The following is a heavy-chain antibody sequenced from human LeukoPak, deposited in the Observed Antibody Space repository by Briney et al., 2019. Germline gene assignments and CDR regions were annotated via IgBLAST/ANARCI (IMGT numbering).Heavy chain of an antibody. Sequence: GGSLRLSCAGSGFTFSSNAMSWVRQAPGKGLEWVSAISGGGGSTYYADSVKGRFIISRDISKNTLYLQMNSLRAEDSALYYCARGGRGSAAVVAPRSFDIWGQGTMVTVSS. J-gene: IGHJ3*02. CDR3: ARGGRGSAAVVAPRSFDI. CDR2: ISGGGGST. D-gene: IGHD3-22*01. CDR1: GFTFSSNA. V-gene: IGHV3-23*01.